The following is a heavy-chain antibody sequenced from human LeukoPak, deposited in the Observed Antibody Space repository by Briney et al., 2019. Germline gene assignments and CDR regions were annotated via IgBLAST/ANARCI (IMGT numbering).Heavy chain of an antibody. D-gene: IGHD3-9*01. CDR2: IRFDGKNK. CDR1: GFTLSRYG. V-gene: IGHV3-30*02. CDR3: ARGSQYNILTGFIVGAMDDFDY. J-gene: IGHJ4*02. Sequence: GGSLRLSCAASGFTLSRYGMHWVRQAPGKGLEWVAFIRFDGKNKYYADSVKGRFTISRDNSKNTLYLQMNSLRTEDTAVYYCARGSQYNILTGFIVGAMDDFDYWGQGTLVTVSS.